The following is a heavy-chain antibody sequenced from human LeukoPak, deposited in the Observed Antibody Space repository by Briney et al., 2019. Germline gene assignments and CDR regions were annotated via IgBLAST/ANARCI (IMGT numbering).Heavy chain of an antibody. Sequence: SETLSLTCTVSGGSISSSSYYWGWIRQPPGEGLEWIGSMYYSGSTSYNPSLKSRVTISVDTSKNQFSLRLSSVTAADTAFYYCARHGPFYGTAFYFDYWGQGTLVTVSS. CDR1: GGSISSSSYY. J-gene: IGHJ4*02. CDR3: ARHGPFYGTAFYFDY. D-gene: IGHD4-17*01. V-gene: IGHV4-39*01. CDR2: MYYSGST.